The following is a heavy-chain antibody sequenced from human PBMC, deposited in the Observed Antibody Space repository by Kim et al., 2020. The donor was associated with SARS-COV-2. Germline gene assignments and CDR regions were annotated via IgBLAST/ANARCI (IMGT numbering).Heavy chain of an antibody. CDR1: GFTFHNYA. CDR2: ISVTTDTT. D-gene: IGHD2-15*01. J-gene: IGHJ4*02. Sequence: GGSLRLSCAVSGFTFHNYAMTWVRQAPGKGLEWISAISVTTDTTSYADSVKGRFTISTDKSETTLYLQMNNLRPEDTAVYYCAKTSDPRVGGCSRFSDYWGQATLVVVS. CDR3: AKTSDPRVGGCSRFSDY. V-gene: IGHV3-23*01.